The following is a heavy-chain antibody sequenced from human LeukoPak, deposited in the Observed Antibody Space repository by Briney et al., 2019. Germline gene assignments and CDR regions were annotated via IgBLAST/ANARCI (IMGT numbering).Heavy chain of an antibody. CDR2: INAGNGNT. V-gene: IGHV1-3*03. CDR1: GYTFTSYA. J-gene: IGHJ3*02. Sequence: ASVSVSCKASGYTFTSYAMHWVRQAPGQRLEWMGWINAGNGNTKYSHEFQGRVTITRDTSASTAYMELSSLRSEDVAVYYCARDNRGADDAFDIWGQGTMVTVSS. D-gene: IGHD2/OR15-2a*01. CDR3: ARDNRGADDAFDI.